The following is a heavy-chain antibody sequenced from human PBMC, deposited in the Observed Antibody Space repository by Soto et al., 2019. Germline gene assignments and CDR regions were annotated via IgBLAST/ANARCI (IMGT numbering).Heavy chain of an antibody. CDR3: ARGGGGRYYVIDY. J-gene: IGHJ4*02. CDR2: INGDGSST. V-gene: IGHV3-74*01. Sequence: AGGSLRLSCAASGFTFSTYWMHWVRQAPGKGLVWVARINGDGSSTNYADSVKGRFTISRDNGKNTLYLQMSSLRAEDTAIYFWARGGGGRYYVIDYWGQGALVTSPQ. D-gene: IGHD3-16*01. CDR1: GFTFSTYW.